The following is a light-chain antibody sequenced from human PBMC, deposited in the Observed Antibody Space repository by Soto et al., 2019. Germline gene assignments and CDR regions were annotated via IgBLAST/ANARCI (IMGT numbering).Light chain of an antibody. CDR2: GAS. J-gene: IGKJ4*01. V-gene: IGKV3-20*01. CDR1: QSISSSY. Sequence: EIVLTQSPGTLSLSPGERATLSCRASQSISSSYLAWYQRKPGQAPRLLIYGASSRATGIPDRFSGSGSGTDFTLTISRLEPEDFAVYYCQQYGSSPTTFGGGTKVEIK. CDR3: QQYGSSPTT.